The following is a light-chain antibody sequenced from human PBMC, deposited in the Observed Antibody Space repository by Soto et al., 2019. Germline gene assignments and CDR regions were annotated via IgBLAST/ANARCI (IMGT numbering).Light chain of an antibody. V-gene: IGKV1-12*01. CDR1: QGVDTF. J-gene: IGKJ4*01. CDR2: AAS. Sequence: DIQMTQSPSSVSASVGDRVTITCRASQGVDTFLAWYQVKPGKAPNLLIYAASNLQDEVPSRFSGSRSGTDFTLTISSLQPEDFGTYYCPQAKAFPLTFGGGNKVESK. CDR3: PQAKAFPLT.